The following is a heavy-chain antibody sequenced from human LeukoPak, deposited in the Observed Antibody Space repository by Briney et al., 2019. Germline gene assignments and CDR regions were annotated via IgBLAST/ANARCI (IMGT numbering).Heavy chain of an antibody. CDR2: ISGSGGST. CDR3: AKSIDYDFWSGYYFPDY. J-gene: IGHJ4*02. CDR1: GFTFSSYA. D-gene: IGHD3-3*01. V-gene: IGHV3-23*01. Sequence: PGGFLRLSCAASGFTFSSYAMSWVRQAPGKGLEWVSAISGSGGSTYYADSVKGRFTISRDNSKNTLYLQMNSLRAEDTAVYCCAKSIDYDFWSGYYFPDYWGQGTLVTVSS.